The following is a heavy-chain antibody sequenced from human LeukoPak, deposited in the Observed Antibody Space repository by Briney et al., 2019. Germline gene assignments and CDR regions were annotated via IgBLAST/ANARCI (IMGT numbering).Heavy chain of an antibody. J-gene: IGHJ4*02. V-gene: IGHV4-31*03. D-gene: IGHD3-10*01. CDR1: GGSISSGGYY. Sequence: PSETLSLTCTVSGGSISSGGYYWSWIRQHPGKGLEWIGYIYYSGSTYYNPSLKSRVTISVDTSKNQFSLKLSSVTAADTAVYYCARVGEGLWFGELFYYFDYWGQGTLVTVSS. CDR2: IYYSGST. CDR3: ARVGEGLWFGELFYYFDY.